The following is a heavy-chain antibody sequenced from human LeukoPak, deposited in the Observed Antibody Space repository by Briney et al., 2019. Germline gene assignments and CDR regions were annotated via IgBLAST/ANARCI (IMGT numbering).Heavy chain of an antibody. D-gene: IGHD3-9*01. CDR2: ISGSGGST. Sequence: GGSLRLSCAASGVTFSSYAMSWVRQAPGKGLEWVSSISGSGGSTYYADSVKGRFTISRDNSKNVLYLQMNSLRAEDTAVYYCAKLLNNRYFDSNFDYWGQGTLVTVSS. J-gene: IGHJ4*02. CDR3: AKLLNNRYFDSNFDY. V-gene: IGHV3-23*01. CDR1: GVTFSSYA.